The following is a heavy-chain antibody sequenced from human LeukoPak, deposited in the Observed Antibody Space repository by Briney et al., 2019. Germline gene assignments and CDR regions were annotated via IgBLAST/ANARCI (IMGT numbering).Heavy chain of an antibody. D-gene: IGHD6-13*01. CDR3: ARYPYSSSWYVRNYYYYGMDV. J-gene: IGHJ6*02. CDR1: GFTFSSYA. CDR2: LAGSGGNT. V-gene: IGHV3-23*01. Sequence: GGSLRLSCAASGFTFSSYAMSWVRQAPGKGLEWVSGLAGSGGNTYYADSVKGRFTISRDNSKNTLSLQMNSLRAEDAAVYYCARYPYSSSWYVRNYYYYGMDVWGQGTTVTVSS.